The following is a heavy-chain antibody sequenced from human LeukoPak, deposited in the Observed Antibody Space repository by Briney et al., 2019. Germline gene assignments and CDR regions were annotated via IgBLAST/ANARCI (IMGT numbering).Heavy chain of an antibody. V-gene: IGHV3-30*18. D-gene: IGHD2-2*01. CDR3: AKDYCSSTSCHLDY. J-gene: IGHJ4*02. CDR2: ISYDGSNK. CDR1: GFTFSSYG. Sequence: SGRSLRLSCAASGFTFSSYGMHWVRQAPGKGLEWGTVISYDGSNKYYADSVKGRFTISRDNSKNTLYLQMNSLRAEDTAVYYCAKDYCSSTSCHLDYWGQGTLVTVSS.